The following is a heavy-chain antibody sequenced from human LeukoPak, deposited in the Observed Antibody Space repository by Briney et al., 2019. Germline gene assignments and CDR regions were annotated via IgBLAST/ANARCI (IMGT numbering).Heavy chain of an antibody. CDR3: ARVRDGYNDAYDI. CDR1: GYTFTSYY. V-gene: IGHV1-46*01. Sequence: ASVKVSCKASGYTFTSYYMHWVRQAPGQGLEWMGIINPSGGSTSYAQKFQGRVTMTRDMSTSTVYMELGSLRSEDTAVYYCARVRDGYNDAYDIWGQGTMVTVTS. D-gene: IGHD5-24*01. J-gene: IGHJ3*02. CDR2: INPSGGST.